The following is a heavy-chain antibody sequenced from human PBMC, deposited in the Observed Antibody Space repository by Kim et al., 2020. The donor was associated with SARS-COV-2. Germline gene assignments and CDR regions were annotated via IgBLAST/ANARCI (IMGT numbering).Heavy chain of an antibody. D-gene: IGHD3-3*01. CDR1: GYTFTSYD. Sequence: ASVKVSCKASGYTFTSYDINWVRQATGQGLEWTGWMNPNSGNTGYAQKFQGRVTMTRNTSISTAYMELSSLRSEDTAVYYCARVPAAGTIFGVVIKRYYGMDVWGQGTTVTVSS. CDR3: ARVPAAGTIFGVVIKRYYGMDV. J-gene: IGHJ6*02. V-gene: IGHV1-8*01. CDR2: MNPNSGNT.